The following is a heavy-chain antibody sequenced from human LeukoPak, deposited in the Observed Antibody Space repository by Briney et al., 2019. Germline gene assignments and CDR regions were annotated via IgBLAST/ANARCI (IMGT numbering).Heavy chain of an antibody. Sequence: GGSLRLSCAASGFTFSSYSMNWVRQAPGKGLEWVSSISSSSSYIYYADSVKGRFTISRDNAKNSLYLQMNSLRAEDTAVYYCAGEFNHYYDSSGLDAFGIWGQGTMVTVSS. J-gene: IGHJ3*02. CDR3: AGEFNHYYDSSGLDAFGI. CDR2: ISSSSSYI. V-gene: IGHV3-21*01. D-gene: IGHD3-22*01. CDR1: GFTFSSYS.